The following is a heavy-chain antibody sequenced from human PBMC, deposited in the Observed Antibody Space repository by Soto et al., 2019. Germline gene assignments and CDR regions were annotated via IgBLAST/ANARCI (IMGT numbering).Heavy chain of an antibody. Sequence: GGSLRLSCAASGFTFSTYTMGWVRQAPGKGLEWVSDINPSGGRTYYADSVKGRFAISRDNSKNTLYLQMNSLRAEDTAVYYCAKALHASAYDYWGQGTRVTVS. D-gene: IGHD6-25*01. J-gene: IGHJ4*02. CDR3: AKALHASAYDY. CDR1: GFTFSTYT. V-gene: IGHV3-23*01. CDR2: INPSGGRT.